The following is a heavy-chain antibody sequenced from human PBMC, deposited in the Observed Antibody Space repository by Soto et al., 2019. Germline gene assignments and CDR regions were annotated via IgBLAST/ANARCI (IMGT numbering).Heavy chain of an antibody. CDR2: IYHSGST. D-gene: IGHD5-18*01. CDR1: GGSISSGGYS. CDR3: TRHTVDY. Sequence: SETLSLTCAVSGGSISSGGYSWSWIRQPPGKGLEWIGYIYHSGSTNYNPSLKSRVAISIDRSKKQFSLNLISVTAADTAVYYCTRHTVDYWGQGTLVTVSS. V-gene: IGHV4-30-2*01. J-gene: IGHJ4*02.